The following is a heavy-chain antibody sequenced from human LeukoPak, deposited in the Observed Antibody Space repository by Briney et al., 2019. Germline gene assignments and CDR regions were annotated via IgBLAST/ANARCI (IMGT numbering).Heavy chain of an antibody. D-gene: IGHD6-13*01. CDR2: ISGSGGST. CDR1: GFTFSSYA. V-gene: IGHV3-23*01. J-gene: IGHJ4*02. Sequence: GGSLRLSCAASGFTFSSYAMSWVRQAPGKGLDCVSGISGSGGSTYYADSVKGRFTISRDNAKNTLYLQMNTLRVEDTAVYYCARGSWSAADTNIDYWGQGTLVTVSS. CDR3: ARGSWSAADTNIDY.